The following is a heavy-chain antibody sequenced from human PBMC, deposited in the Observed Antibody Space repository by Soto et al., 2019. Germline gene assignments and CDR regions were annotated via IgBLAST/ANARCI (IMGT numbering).Heavy chain of an antibody. CDR2: IYYSGST. D-gene: IGHD3-16*01. CDR3: ARIYRGGWFDP. J-gene: IGHJ5*02. CDR1: GGSISSYY. Sequence: QVQLQESGQGLVKPSETLSLTCTVSGGSISSYYWRWIRQPPGKGLEWIGYIYYSGSTNYNPSLKSRVTISVDTSKHLVSLKLSSVTAADTAVYYCARIYRGGWFDPWGQGTLVTVSS. V-gene: IGHV4-59*08.